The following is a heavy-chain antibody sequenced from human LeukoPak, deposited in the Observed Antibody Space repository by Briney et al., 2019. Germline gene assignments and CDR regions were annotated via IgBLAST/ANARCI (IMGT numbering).Heavy chain of an antibody. D-gene: IGHD3-22*01. CDR2: ISSSSSYI. V-gene: IGHV3-21*06. CDR3: ARGRSGYYSSVSDY. Sequence: PGGSLRLSCAASGFTFSTYSMNWVRQAPGKGLEWVSSISSSSSYIYYADSVKGRFTISRDNAKNSLYLQMNSLRAEDTAVYYCARGRSGYYSSVSDYWGQGTLVTVSS. CDR1: GFTFSTYS. J-gene: IGHJ4*02.